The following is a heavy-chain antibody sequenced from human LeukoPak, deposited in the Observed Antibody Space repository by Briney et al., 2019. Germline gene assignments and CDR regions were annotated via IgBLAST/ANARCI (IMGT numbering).Heavy chain of an antibody. CDR1: GFTFTSYA. J-gene: IGHJ4*02. CDR3: TKDASYARENDNSGFFID. CDR2: MSGGGDSD. V-gene: IGHV3-23*01. Sequence: GGSLRLSCAASGFTFTSYAMSWVRQTPGKGLEWIASMSGGGDSDYYADSVKGRFTVSRDKSKNTLYVQMNSLRADDTAVYYCTKDASYARENDNSGFFIDWGQGTLVTVSS. D-gene: IGHD3-22*01.